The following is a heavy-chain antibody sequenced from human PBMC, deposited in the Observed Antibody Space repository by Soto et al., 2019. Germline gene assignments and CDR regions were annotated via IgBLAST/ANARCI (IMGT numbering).Heavy chain of an antibody. V-gene: IGHV5-51*01. CDR1: GYSFTGYW. J-gene: IGHJ6*03. CDR2: IYPGDSDT. Sequence: GESLKISCKGSGYSFTGYWIAWVRQMPGQGLEWMGIIYPGDSDTIYSPSVQGHVTISADKSISTAYLQWSSLEASDTAIYYCARRAAGFCSGCICFPDYYFYYMDVWGQGTSVPVSS. D-gene: IGHD2-15*01. CDR3: ARRAAGFCSGCICFPDYYFYYMDV.